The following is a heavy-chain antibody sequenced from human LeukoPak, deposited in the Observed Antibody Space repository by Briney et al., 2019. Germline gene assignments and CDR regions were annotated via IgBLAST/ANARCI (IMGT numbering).Heavy chain of an antibody. CDR3: AKEGAGYTNPYYFDY. Sequence: VGSLSLSCAASGFTFSTYAMRWVRQAPGGGLGWVSTISGSGANTYYADSVRGRFTITRDNSKNTLYLHMNSLRAEDTAVYYCAKEGAGYTNPYYFDYWGQGTLVTVSS. J-gene: IGHJ4*02. V-gene: IGHV3-23*01. CDR1: GFTFSTYA. CDR2: ISGSGANT. D-gene: IGHD3-16*02.